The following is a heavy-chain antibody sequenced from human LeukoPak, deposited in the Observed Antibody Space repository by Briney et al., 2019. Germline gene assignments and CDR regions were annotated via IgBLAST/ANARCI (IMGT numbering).Heavy chain of an antibody. CDR3: AKGMGYDSSGYAFDY. J-gene: IGHJ4*02. CDR1: GFTFDDYA. CDR2: ISWNSGSI. V-gene: IGHV3-9*01. Sequence: GGSLRLSCAASGFTFDDYAMHWVRHAPGKGLEWVSGISWNSGSIGYADSVKGRFTISRDNAKNSLYLQMNSLRAEDTALYYCAKGMGYDSSGYAFDYWGQGTLVTVSS. D-gene: IGHD3-22*01.